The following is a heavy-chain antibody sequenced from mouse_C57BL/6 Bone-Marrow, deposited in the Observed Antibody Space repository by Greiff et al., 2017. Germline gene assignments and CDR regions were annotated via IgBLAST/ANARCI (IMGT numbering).Heavy chain of an antibody. J-gene: IGHJ2*01. D-gene: IGHD2-4*01. CDR3: ARQDYYDGFDY. CDR1: GFTFSDYY. CDR2: ISNGGGST. Sequence: EVKLQESGGGLVQPGGSLKLSCAASGFTFSDYYMYWVRQTPEKRLEWVAYISNGGGSTYYPDTVKGRFTISRDNAKNTLYLQMSRLKSEDTAMYYCARQDYYDGFDYWGQGTTLTVSS. V-gene: IGHV5-12*01.